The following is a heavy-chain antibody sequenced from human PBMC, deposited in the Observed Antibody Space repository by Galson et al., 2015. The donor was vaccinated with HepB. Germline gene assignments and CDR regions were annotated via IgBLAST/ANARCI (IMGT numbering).Heavy chain of an antibody. D-gene: IGHD2-2*02. Sequence: LRLSCAASGFTFSSYAMSWVRQAPGKGLEWVSAISGSGGSTYYADSVKGRFTISRDNSKNTLYLQMNSLRAEDTAVYYCAKKMVPAAILAVGAFDIWGQGTMVTVSS. CDR2: ISGSGGST. CDR3: AKKMVPAAILAVGAFDI. J-gene: IGHJ3*02. CDR1: GFTFSSYA. V-gene: IGHV3-23*01.